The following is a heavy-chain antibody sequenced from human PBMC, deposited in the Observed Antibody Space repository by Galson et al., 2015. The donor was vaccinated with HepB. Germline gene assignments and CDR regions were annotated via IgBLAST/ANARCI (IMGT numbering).Heavy chain of an antibody. CDR3: AKDPGTIFGVVIHPPKDYYYMDV. V-gene: IGHV3-23*01. CDR2: ISGSGGST. CDR1: GFTFSSYA. Sequence: SLRLSCAASGFTFSSYAMSWVRQAPGKGLEWVSAISGSGGSTYYADPVKGRFTISRDNSKNTLYLQMNSLRAEDTAVYYCAKDPGTIFGVVIHPPKDYYYMDVWGKGTTVTVSS. J-gene: IGHJ6*03. D-gene: IGHD3-3*01.